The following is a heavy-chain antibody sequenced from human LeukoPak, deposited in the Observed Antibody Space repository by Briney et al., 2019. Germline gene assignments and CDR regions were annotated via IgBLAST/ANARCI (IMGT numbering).Heavy chain of an antibody. J-gene: IGHJ4*02. CDR2: INHSGST. V-gene: IGHV4-34*01. Sequence: PSETLSLTCTVSGGSISSYYWSWIRQPPGKWLEWIGEINHSGSTNYNPSLKSRVTISVDTSKNQFSLKLSSVTAADTAVYYCARAASEVPFDYWGQGTLVTVSS. D-gene: IGHD4/OR15-4a*01. CDR3: ARAASEVPFDY. CDR1: GGSISSYY.